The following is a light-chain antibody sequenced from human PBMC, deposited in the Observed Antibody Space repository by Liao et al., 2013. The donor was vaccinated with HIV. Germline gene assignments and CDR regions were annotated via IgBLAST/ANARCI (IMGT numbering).Light chain of an antibody. Sequence: SFVLTQPPSVSVAPGRDGQGNRVKRTTLKLKVVHWYQQKTGQAPVMVIHYDSDRPSGIPGRFSGSNSGNTATLTISGVEAGDEADYYCQVWDSKSDYVFGAGTKVTVL. J-gene: IGLJ1*01. CDR3: QVWDSKSDYV. CDR1: TLKLKV. CDR2: YDS. V-gene: IGLV3-21*01.